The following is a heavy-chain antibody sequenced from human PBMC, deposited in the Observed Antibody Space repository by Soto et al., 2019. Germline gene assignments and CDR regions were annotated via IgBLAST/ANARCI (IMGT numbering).Heavy chain of an antibody. Sequence: QVQLQQWGAGLLKPSETLSLTCAVYGGSFSGYYWTWIRQPPGTGLEWIGEINHSGSTNYNPSLKSRVTISVDPSKNQFSLKLTSVTAADTAVYYCARDNITGLFDYWGQGTLVTVSS. CDR3: ARDNITGLFDY. D-gene: IGHD2-8*02. CDR2: INHSGST. CDR1: GGSFSGYY. J-gene: IGHJ4*02. V-gene: IGHV4-34*01.